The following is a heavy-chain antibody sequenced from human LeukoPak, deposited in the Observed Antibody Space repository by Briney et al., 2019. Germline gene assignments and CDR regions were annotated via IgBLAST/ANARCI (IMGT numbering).Heavy chain of an antibody. J-gene: IGHJ5*02. Sequence: GGSLRLSCAASGFTFSRYGMHWVRQAPGKGLEWVAAISYDGANEAYADYVKGRFTISRDNAKNTLYLQMNSLRAEDTAVYYCARDAGTRGFDPWGQGTLVTVSS. CDR3: ARDAGTRGFDP. CDR1: GFTFSRYG. CDR2: ISYDGANE. D-gene: IGHD1-1*01. V-gene: IGHV3-30-3*01.